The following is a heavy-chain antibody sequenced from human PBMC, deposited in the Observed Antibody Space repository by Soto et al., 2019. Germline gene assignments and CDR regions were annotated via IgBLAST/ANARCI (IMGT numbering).Heavy chain of an antibody. D-gene: IGHD3-10*01. Sequence: SETLSLTCTVSGGSISSYYWSWIRQPPGKGLEWIGYIYYSGSTNYNPSLKSRVTISVDTSKNQFSLKLSSVTTADTAVYYCAKIRGLSEYYYYMDVWGKGTTVTVSS. J-gene: IGHJ6*03. V-gene: IGHV4-59*01. CDR1: GGSISSYY. CDR3: AKIRGLSEYYYYMDV. CDR2: IYYSGST.